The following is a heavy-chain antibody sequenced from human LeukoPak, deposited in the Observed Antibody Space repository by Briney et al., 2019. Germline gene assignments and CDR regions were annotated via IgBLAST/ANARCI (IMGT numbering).Heavy chain of an antibody. V-gene: IGHV4-59*01. Sequence: PSETLSLTCTVSGGSMSSSYWSWIRQPPLKGVEWIGSIYYSGSTNYNPSLKSRVTISVDTSKNQFSLKLTSVTAADTAVYYCARDQWRLQPDYWGQGILVTVSS. CDR3: ARDQWRLQPDY. J-gene: IGHJ4*02. CDR1: GGSMSSSY. CDR2: IYYSGST. D-gene: IGHD5-24*01.